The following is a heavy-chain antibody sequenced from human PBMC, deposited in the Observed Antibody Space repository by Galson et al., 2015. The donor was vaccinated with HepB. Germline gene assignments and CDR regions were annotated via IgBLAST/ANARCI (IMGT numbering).Heavy chain of an antibody. CDR2: ISAYNGDT. D-gene: IGHD3-22*01. Sequence: SVKVSCKASGYKFTFYGISWVRQAPGQGLEWMAWISAYNGDTNYAQKFHGRVTMTTDTSTSTAYMELRSLRSDDTAVYYCARDGNGYYYVPFDLWGLGTMVTVSS. CDR3: ARDGNGYYYVPFDL. J-gene: IGHJ3*01. CDR1: GYKFTFYG. V-gene: IGHV1-18*01.